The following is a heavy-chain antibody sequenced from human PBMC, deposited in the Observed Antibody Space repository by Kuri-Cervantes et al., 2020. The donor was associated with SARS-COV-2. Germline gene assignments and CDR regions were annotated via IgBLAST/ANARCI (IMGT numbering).Heavy chain of an antibody. CDR2: IKQDGSEK. CDR1: GFTFSSYW. Sequence: ETLSLTCAASGFTFSSYWMSWVRQAPGKGLEWVANIKQDGSEKYYVDSVKGRFTISRDNAKNSLYLQMNSLRAEDTAVYYCARDRQRGFDQWGQGTLVTVSS. V-gene: IGHV3-7*01. J-gene: IGHJ4*02. CDR3: ARDRQRGFDQ. D-gene: IGHD6-25*01.